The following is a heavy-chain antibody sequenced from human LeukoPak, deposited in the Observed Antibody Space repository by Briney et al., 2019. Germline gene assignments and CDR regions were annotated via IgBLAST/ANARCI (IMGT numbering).Heavy chain of an antibody. CDR1: GFSFNTYS. J-gene: IGHJ4*02. Sequence: GGSLRLSCAASGFSFNTYSMNWVRQAPGKGLESVSYISSSSSTIYYADSVKGRFTISRDNAENSVYLQMNSLRAEDTAVYYCARDPGLSGYYFDYWGQGTLVTVSS. CDR2: ISSSSSTI. V-gene: IGHV3-48*01. CDR3: ARDPGLSGYYFDY. D-gene: IGHD5-12*01.